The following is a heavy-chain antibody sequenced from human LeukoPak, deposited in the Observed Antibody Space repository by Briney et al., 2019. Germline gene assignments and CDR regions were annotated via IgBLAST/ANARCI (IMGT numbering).Heavy chain of an antibody. CDR3: AKEPHLGDYGSGGNPDPFFDY. V-gene: IGHV3-30*18. Sequence: PGGSLTLSCAASGFTFSSYGMHWVRQAPGKGLEWVAVISYDGSNKYYADSVKGRFTISRDNSKNTLYLQMNSLRAEDTAVYYCAKEPHLGDYGSGGNPDPFFDYWGQGTLDTVSS. J-gene: IGHJ4*02. D-gene: IGHD3-10*01. CDR2: ISYDGSNK. CDR1: GFTFSSYG.